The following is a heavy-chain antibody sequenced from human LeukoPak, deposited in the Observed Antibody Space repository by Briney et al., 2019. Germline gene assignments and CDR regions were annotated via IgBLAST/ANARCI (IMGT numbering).Heavy chain of an antibody. D-gene: IGHD1-26*01. CDR1: GYTLTRYV. V-gene: IGHV1-18*01. CDR3: ARSGQWEPHAFDI. Sequence: GASVKVSREASGYTLTRYVISWVRQAAGQGREWMGWISAYNGNTNYAQKLQGRVTMTTDTSTSTAYMELRSLRSDDTAVYYCARSGQWEPHAFDIWGQGTMVTVSS. J-gene: IGHJ3*02. CDR2: ISAYNGNT.